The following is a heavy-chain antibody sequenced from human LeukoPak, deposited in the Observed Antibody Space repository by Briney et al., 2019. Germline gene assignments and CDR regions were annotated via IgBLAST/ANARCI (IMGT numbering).Heavy chain of an antibody. CDR1: GGSISSYY. CDR2: IYYSGST. D-gene: IGHD3-22*01. J-gene: IGHJ4*02. CDR3: ATGDGYYDSSGYYDY. Sequence: SETLSLTCTVSGGSISSYYWSWIRQPPGKGLEWIGYIYYSGSTNYNPSLRSRVTISVDTSKNQFSLKLSSVTAADTAVYYCATGDGYYDSSGYYDYWGQGTLVTVSS. V-gene: IGHV4-59*08.